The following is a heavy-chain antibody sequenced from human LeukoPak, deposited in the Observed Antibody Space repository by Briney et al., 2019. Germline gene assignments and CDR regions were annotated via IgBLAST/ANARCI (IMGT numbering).Heavy chain of an antibody. CDR3: ARDVEASNFWTGYSY. Sequence: GGSLRLSCTASGFTFSSYAMSWVRQAPGKGLEWVANIKVDGSETYYVDSVKGRFTISRDNAKSSLFLQMNSLGAEDTAVYYCARDVEASNFWTGYSYWGQGSLVTVSS. CDR1: GFTFSSYA. D-gene: IGHD3/OR15-3a*01. CDR2: IKVDGSET. J-gene: IGHJ4*02. V-gene: IGHV3-7*01.